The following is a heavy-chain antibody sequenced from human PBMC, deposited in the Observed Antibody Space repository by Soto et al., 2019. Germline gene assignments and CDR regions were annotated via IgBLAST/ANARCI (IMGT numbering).Heavy chain of an antibody. V-gene: IGHV4-59*01. CDR2: IYYSGST. Sequence: SETLSLTCTVSGGSISSYYWSWIRQPPGKGLEWIGYIYYSGSTNYNPSLKSRVTISVDTSKNQFSLKLSSVTAADTAVYYCARVGVSDKDMAGYYYGMDVWGQGTTVTVSS. CDR3: ARVGVSDKDMAGYYYGMDV. D-gene: IGHD5-18*01. CDR1: GGSISSYY. J-gene: IGHJ6*02.